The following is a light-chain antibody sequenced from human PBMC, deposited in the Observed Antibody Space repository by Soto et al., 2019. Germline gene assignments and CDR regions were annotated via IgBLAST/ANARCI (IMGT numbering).Light chain of an antibody. CDR2: DAS. CDR3: QQRSNWTGT. J-gene: IGKJ1*01. CDR1: QSVGSS. Sequence: PGERATLACRAIQSVGSSLAWYQQRPGQPPRLLIYDASKREPGTPARFTGSGSGTEFTLTISSLEPEDFAFYACQQRSNWTGTFGQGTKVDIK. V-gene: IGKV3-11*01.